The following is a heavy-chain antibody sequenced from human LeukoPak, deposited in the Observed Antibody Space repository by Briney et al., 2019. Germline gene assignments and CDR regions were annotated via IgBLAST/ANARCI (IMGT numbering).Heavy chain of an antibody. CDR2: ISYDGSNK. Sequence: GGSLRLSCAASGFTFSSYSMNWVRQAPGKGLEWVAVISYDGSNKYYADSVKGRFTISRDNSKNTLYLQMNSLRAEDTAVYYCAKDFYCSSTSCPKYYWGQGTLVTVSS. D-gene: IGHD2-2*01. CDR3: AKDFYCSSTSCPKYY. CDR1: GFTFSSYS. V-gene: IGHV3-30*18. J-gene: IGHJ4*02.